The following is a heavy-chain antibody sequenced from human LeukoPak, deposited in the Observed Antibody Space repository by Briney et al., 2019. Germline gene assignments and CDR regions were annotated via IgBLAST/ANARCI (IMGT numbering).Heavy chain of an antibody. CDR2: ISGSGGST. J-gene: IGHJ4*02. CDR3: ARSYGSGSSGAYFDN. V-gene: IGHV3-23*01. Sequence: GGSLRLSCAASGFTFSSYAMSWVRQAPGKGLEWVSAISGSGGSTSYAQRFQGRVTMTRDMSTSTVYMELSSLRSEDTAVYYCARSYGSGSSGAYFDNWGQGTLVTVSS. CDR1: GFTFSSYA. D-gene: IGHD3-10*01.